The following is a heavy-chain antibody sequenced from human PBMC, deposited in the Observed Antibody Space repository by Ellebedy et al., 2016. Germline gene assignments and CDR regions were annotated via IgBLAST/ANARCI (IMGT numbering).Heavy chain of an antibody. CDR3: AKDGGLGRWLLGWYFDL. CDR2: IWYDGSNK. Sequence: GESLKISXAAPGFSFSSYGMYWVRQAPGKGLEWVAVIWYDGSNKYYADSVKGRFTISRDNSKNTLYLQMNSLRAEDTAVYYCAKDGGLGRWLLGWYFDLWGRGTLVTVSS. J-gene: IGHJ2*01. D-gene: IGHD5-24*01. CDR1: GFSFSSYG. V-gene: IGHV3-30*02.